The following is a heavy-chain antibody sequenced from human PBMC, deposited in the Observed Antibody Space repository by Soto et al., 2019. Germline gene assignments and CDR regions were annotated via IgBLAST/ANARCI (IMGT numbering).Heavy chain of an antibody. CDR2: ISYDGSNK. CDR1: GFTFSSYG. CDR3: AKELLYSEQLVLQYYFDY. D-gene: IGHD6-13*01. J-gene: IGHJ4*02. Sequence: GGSLRLSCAASGFTFSSYGMHWVRQAPGKGLEWVAVISYDGSNKYYADSVKGRFTISRDNSKNTLYLQMNSLRAEDTAVYYCAKELLYSEQLVLQYYFDYWGQGTLVTVSS. V-gene: IGHV3-30*18.